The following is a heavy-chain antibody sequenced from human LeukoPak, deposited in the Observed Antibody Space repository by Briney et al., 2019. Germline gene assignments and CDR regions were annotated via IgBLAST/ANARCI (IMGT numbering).Heavy chain of an antibody. CDR3: AKTPLHDYGIDY. CDR1: GFTLSSYG. D-gene: IGHD4-17*01. J-gene: IGHJ4*02. CDR2: IRYDGSNK. Sequence: GGSLRLSCAASGFTLSSYGMHWVRQAPGKGLEWVAFIRYDGSNKYYADSVKGRFTISRDNSKNTLYLQMNSLRAEDTAVYYCAKTPLHDYGIDYWGQGTLVTVSS. V-gene: IGHV3-30*02.